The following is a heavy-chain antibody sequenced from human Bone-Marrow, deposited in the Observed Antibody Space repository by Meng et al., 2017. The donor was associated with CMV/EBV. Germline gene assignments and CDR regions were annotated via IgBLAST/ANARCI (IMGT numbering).Heavy chain of an antibody. CDR2: ISSSSSYI. CDR1: GFSFSTYS. CDR3: AKDESALSWDSNYVGD. Sequence: GGSLRPPCAASGFSFSTYSMNWFRQAPGKGLEWVSSISSSSSYIYYAYSVKGRFTISRDNAKNSLYLQMNSLRAEDTAVYYCAKDESALSWDSNYVGDWGQGTRVTVSS. J-gene: IGHJ4*02. V-gene: IGHV3-21*01. D-gene: IGHD4-11*01.